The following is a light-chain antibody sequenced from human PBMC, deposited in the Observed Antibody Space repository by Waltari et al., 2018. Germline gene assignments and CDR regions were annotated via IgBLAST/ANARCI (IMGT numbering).Light chain of an antibody. Sequence: IQMTQSPSFVSASVGDTVTITCRASQDITYSLAWYQQTPGRAPKLLLYVASRLETGVPPRFSGSGSGKDYTLTINGLQPEDFATYYCQQYYTTRLTFGGGTKVEIK. CDR1: QDITYS. V-gene: IGKV1-NL1*01. CDR3: QQYYTTRLT. J-gene: IGKJ4*01. CDR2: VAS.